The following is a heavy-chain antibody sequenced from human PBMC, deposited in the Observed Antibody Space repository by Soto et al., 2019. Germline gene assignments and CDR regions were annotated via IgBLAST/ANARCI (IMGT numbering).Heavy chain of an antibody. V-gene: IGHV4-30-4*01. D-gene: IGHD7-27*01. J-gene: IGHJ5*01. Sequence: SETLSLTCSVSGDSISNLDYFWAWIRQPPGQALEYIGYTYKSATTYYNPSFESRVAISVDTSKSQFSLNVTPVTAADTAVYFCARGRYCLTGRCFPNWFDSWGQGALVTVSS. CDR2: TYKSATT. CDR1: GDSISNLDYF. CDR3: ARGRYCLTGRCFPNWFDS.